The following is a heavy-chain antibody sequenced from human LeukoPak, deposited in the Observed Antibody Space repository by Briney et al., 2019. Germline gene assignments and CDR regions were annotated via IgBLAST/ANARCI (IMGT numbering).Heavy chain of an antibody. CDR3: ARHGVGAATPYYFDY. V-gene: IGHV4-59*08. CDR1: GGSISSYY. Sequence: SGPTLVKPSETLSLTCTVSGGSISSYYWSWIRQPPGKGLEWIGYIYYSGSTNYNPSLKSRVTISVDTSKNQFSLKLSSVTAADTAVYYCARHGVGAATPYYFDYWGQGTLVTVSS. J-gene: IGHJ4*02. D-gene: IGHD1-26*01. CDR2: IYYSGST.